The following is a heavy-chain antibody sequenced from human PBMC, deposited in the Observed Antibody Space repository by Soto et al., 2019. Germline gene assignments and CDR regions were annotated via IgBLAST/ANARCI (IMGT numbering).Heavy chain of an antibody. CDR3: ATSGSFFRPSLGYFDY. J-gene: IGHJ4*02. CDR2: ISPKSGGT. CDR1: GYTVINFY. V-gene: IGHV1-2*02. D-gene: IGHD1-26*01. Sequence: PSVKVSCKASGYTVINFYMHWVRQAPGQGFEWMGRISPKSGGTNYAQKFQGRVTMTRDTSITTAYMELSRLSSDDTAVYYCATSGSFFRPSLGYFDYWGQGTLVTVSS.